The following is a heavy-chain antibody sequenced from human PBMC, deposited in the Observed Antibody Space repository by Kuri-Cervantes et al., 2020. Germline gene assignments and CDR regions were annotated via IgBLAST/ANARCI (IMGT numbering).Heavy chain of an antibody. J-gene: IGHJ4*02. Sequence: ASVKVSCKASGYTFTGYYMHWVRQAPGQGLEWMGWINPNSGGTNYAQKFQGRVTMTRDTSISTAYMELSRLRSDDTAVYYCARARWDYNSDGHIGHYFDFWGQGTLVTVSS. D-gene: IGHD3-22*01. CDR3: ARARWDYNSDGHIGHYFDF. CDR1: GYTFTGYY. V-gene: IGHV1-2*02. CDR2: INPNSGGT.